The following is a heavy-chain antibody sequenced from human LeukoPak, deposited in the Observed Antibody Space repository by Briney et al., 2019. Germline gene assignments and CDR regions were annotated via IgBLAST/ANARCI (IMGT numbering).Heavy chain of an antibody. Sequence: SEALSLTCTVSGGSISSGSYYWSWIRQPAGKGLEWIGRIYTSGSTNYNPSLKSRVTISVDTSKNQFSLKLSSVTAADTAVYYCARAYYDILTGYFYFFDYWGQGTLVTVSS. D-gene: IGHD3-9*01. CDR3: ARAYYDILTGYFYFFDY. CDR1: GGSISSGSYY. V-gene: IGHV4-61*02. CDR2: IYTSGST. J-gene: IGHJ4*02.